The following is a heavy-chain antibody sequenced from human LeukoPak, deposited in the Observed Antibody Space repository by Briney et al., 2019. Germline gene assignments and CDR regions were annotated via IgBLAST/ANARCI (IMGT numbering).Heavy chain of an antibody. CDR1: EFTFSSYS. V-gene: IGHV3-48*04. Sequence: GGSLRLSCAASEFTFSSYSMNWVRQAPGKGLEWVSYISSSSSSIYYADSVKGRFTISRDNANNSLYLQMNSLRAEDTAVYYCARVHSGSYQYYYYYYMDVWGKGTTVTVSS. D-gene: IGHD1-26*01. CDR3: ARVHSGSYQYYYYYYMDV. J-gene: IGHJ6*03. CDR2: ISSSSSSI.